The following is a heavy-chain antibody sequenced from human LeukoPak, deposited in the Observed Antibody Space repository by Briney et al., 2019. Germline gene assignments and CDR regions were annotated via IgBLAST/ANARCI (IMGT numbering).Heavy chain of an antibody. V-gene: IGHV5-51*01. CDR2: IYLAVSDT. CDR1: GYNFADYW. J-gene: IGHJ5*02. D-gene: IGHD3-3*01. CDR3: AKRGWSPHSYSHWFAP. Sequence: GESLRISCMASGYNFADYWVAWGRQLPGKGLEWMGVIYLAVSDTKYNPSFQGRVTFSVDKSNSTAYLQWNSLEASDSAFYFCAKRGWSPHSYSHWFAPWGQGTLVTVTS.